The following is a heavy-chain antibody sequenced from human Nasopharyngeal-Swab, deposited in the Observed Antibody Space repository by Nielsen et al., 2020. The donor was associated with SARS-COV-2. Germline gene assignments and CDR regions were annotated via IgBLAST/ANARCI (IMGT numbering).Heavy chain of an antibody. Sequence: ASVKVSCKASGYTFTSYDINWVRQATGQGPEWMGWMNPNSGNTGYAQKFQGRVTMTRNTSISTAYMELSSLRSEDTAVYYCARAGVVVVAAKYYYYMDVWGKGTTVTVSS. J-gene: IGHJ6*03. CDR3: ARAGVVVVAAKYYYYMDV. D-gene: IGHD2-15*01. CDR2: MNPNSGNT. V-gene: IGHV1-8*01. CDR1: GYTFTSYD.